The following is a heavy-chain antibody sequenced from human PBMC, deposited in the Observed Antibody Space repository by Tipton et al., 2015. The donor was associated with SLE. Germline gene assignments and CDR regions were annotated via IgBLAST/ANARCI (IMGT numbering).Heavy chain of an antibody. V-gene: IGHV4-59*08. CDR1: GGSFSGYY. D-gene: IGHD2-8*02. J-gene: IGHJ5*02. CDR2: IYYSGST. Sequence: LRLSCAVYGGSFSGYYWSWIRQPPGKGLEWIGYIYYSGSTNYNPSLKSRVTISVDTSKNQFSLKLSSVTAADTAVYYCARQSYPGLVVYAHNWFDPWGPGTLVTVSS. CDR3: ARQSYPGLVVYAHNWFDP.